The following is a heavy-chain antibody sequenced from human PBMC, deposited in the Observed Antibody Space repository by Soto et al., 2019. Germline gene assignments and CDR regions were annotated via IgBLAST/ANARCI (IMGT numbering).Heavy chain of an antibody. J-gene: IGHJ6*03. CDR3: ARDSGGDYHNYYMDV. D-gene: IGHD4-17*01. CDR1: GFTFSNYA. V-gene: IGHV3-33*01. Sequence: QMQLVESGGGVVQPGTSLRLSCAVSGFTFSNYAVHWVRQAPGKGLEWVTIIWYDGSDKNYGDSVKGRFTISRDNSKNTLYLQMNSLRVEDTAVYYCARDSGGDYHNYYMDVWGKGTTVTVSS. CDR2: IWYDGSDK.